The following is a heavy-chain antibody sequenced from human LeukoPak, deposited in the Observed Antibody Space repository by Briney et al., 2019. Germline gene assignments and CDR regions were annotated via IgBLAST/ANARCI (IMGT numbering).Heavy chain of an antibody. J-gene: IGHJ4*02. CDR2: IYYTGST. CDR3: ARVVRSSIIYSFDY. CDR1: GGSISSSSYY. V-gene: IGHV4-39*01. D-gene: IGHD6-6*01. Sequence: PSETLSLTCTVSGGSISSSSYYWGCIRQPPGKGLGRIGTIYYTGSTYYNPSLKSRVTTCVDTSKNQFSLKQSPVTAEETAVYYGARVVRSSIIYSFDYWGQGTLVTVSS.